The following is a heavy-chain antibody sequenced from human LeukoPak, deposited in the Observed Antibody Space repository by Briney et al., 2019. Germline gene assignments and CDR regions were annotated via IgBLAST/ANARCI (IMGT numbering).Heavy chain of an antibody. V-gene: IGHV3-23*01. CDR2: ISGSGGST. CDR3: AKDRTMIVVATFDY. Sequence: GGTLRLSCAASGFTFSSYGMSWVRQAPGKGLEWVSAISGSGGSTYYADSVKGRFTISRDNSKNTLYLQMNSLRVEDTAVYYCAKDRTMIVVATFDYWGQGTLVTVSS. D-gene: IGHD3-22*01. CDR1: GFTFSSYG. J-gene: IGHJ4*02.